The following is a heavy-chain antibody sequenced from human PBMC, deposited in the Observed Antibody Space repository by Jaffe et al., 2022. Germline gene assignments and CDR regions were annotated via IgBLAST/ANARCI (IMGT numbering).Heavy chain of an antibody. V-gene: IGHV3-21*01. Sequence: EVQLVESGGGLVKPGGSLRLSCAASGFTFSSYSMNWVRQAPGKGLEWVSSISSSSSYIYYADSVKGRFTISRDNAKNSLYLQMNSLRAEDTAVYYCARVRYSGYEPVVTRTFDYWGQGTLVTVSS. CDR2: ISSSSSYI. CDR3: ARVRYSGYEPVVTRTFDY. D-gene: IGHD5-12*01. CDR1: GFTFSSYS. J-gene: IGHJ4*02.